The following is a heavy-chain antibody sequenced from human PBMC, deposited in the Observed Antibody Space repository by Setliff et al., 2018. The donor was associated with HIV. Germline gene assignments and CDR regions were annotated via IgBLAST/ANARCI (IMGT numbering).Heavy chain of an antibody. CDR1: GYTFTGYY. Sequence: GASVKVSCKASGYTFTGYYMHWVRQAPGQGLEWMGWINPKSDGTNYAQKFQGWITMTRDTSISTAYMELSRLRSDDTAVYYCARAYSSRWDFDYLGQGTLVTVPQ. CDR3: ARAYSSRWDFDY. J-gene: IGHJ4*02. V-gene: IGHV1-2*04. D-gene: IGHD6-13*01. CDR2: INPKSDGT.